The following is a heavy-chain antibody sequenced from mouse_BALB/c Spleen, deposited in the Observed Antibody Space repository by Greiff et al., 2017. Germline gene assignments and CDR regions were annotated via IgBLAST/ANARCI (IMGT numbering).Heavy chain of an antibody. J-gene: IGHJ4*01. CDR2: ISAGGSYT. D-gene: IGHD2-1*01. CDR3: ARGGDGNYDAMDY. V-gene: IGHV5-4*02. Sequence: DVKLVQSGGGLVKPGASLKLSCAASGFTFSDYYMYWVRQTPEKRLEWVATISAGGSYTYYPDSVKGRFTITGDNAKNNLYLQMSSLKSEDTAMYYCARGGDGNYDAMDYWGQGTSVTVSS. CDR1: GFTFSDYY.